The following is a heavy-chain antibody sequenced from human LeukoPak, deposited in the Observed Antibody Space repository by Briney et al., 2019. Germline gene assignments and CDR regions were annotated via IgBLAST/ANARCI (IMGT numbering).Heavy chain of an antibody. D-gene: IGHD3-9*01. CDR1: GGSITGKNDY. V-gene: IGHV4-39*01. CDR3: ARHGILTDHSVRF. CDR2: VFHTGIT. J-gene: IGHJ4*02. Sequence: PSETLSLTCTVSGGSITGKNDYWGWIRQTTGMGLEWIGTVFHTGITHYNPSLKSRISISVDTSKNQFSLNLNSVTAADTALYYCARHGILTDHSVRFWGQGILVTVSA.